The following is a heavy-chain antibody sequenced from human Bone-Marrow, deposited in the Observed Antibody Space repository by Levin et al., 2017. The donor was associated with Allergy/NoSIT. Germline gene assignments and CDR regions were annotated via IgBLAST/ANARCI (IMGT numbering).Heavy chain of an antibody. CDR1: GYTFTDYY. D-gene: IGHD3-22*01. CDR2: INPNSGGT. Sequence: EASVKVSCKASGYTFTDYYMNWVRQAPGQGLEWMGWINPNSGGTNYAQKFQGRVTMTRDTSISTAYMELSGLSSDDTAVYYCARATDYYDRAFDIWGQGTMVTVSS. CDR3: ARATDYYDRAFDI. J-gene: IGHJ3*02. V-gene: IGHV1-2*02.